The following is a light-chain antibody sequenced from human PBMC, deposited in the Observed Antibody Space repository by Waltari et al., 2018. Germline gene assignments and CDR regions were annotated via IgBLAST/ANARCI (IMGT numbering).Light chain of an antibody. J-gene: IGKJ1*01. CDR2: AAS. Sequence: LTQSPGTLSLSPGERATLPCRASQNIGTYLVWYKQKPGQPPRLLMYAASRRATGVPDRFSGSGSGTDFSLTISRLEPEDFAVYYCQNHERLPATFGQGTRVEIK. CDR3: QNHERLPAT. CDR1: QNIGTY. V-gene: IGKV3-20*01.